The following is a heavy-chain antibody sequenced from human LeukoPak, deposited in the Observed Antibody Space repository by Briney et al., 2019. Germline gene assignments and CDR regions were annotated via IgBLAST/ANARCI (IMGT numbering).Heavy chain of an antibody. D-gene: IGHD5-24*01. Sequence: GASVKVSCKASGYTFTSYGISWVRQARGQGLEWRGRISAYNGNTNYAQKLQGRATMTADTSADTAYMELSNLTSDDTAVYYYVTDPYTTTDDNNFEPQGAYWGQGSLVTVSS. CDR3: VTDPYTTTDDNNFEPQGAY. CDR1: GYTFTSYG. V-gene: IGHV1-18*01. CDR2: ISAYNGNT. J-gene: IGHJ4*02.